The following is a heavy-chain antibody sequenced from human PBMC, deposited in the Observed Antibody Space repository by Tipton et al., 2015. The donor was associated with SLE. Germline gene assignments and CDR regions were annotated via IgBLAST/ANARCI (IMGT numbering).Heavy chain of an antibody. V-gene: IGHV3-30*02. J-gene: IGHJ6*02. CDR3: LRSPNYYYGMDV. CDR1: GFTFSNYG. Sequence: SLRLSCAASGFTFSNYGMHWVRQDPGKGLEWVALIWYDGSNKYYADSVKGRFTISRDNSKNTLYLQMNSLRAEDTAVYYCLRSPNYYYGMDVWGQGTTVTVSS. CDR2: IWYDGSNK.